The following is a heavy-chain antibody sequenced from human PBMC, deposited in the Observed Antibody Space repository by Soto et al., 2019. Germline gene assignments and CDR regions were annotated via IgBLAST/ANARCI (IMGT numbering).Heavy chain of an antibody. V-gene: IGHV3-15*07. CDR3: TTDGXFHPY. Sequence: GSLRLSCAASGFTFSNAWMNWVRQAPGKGLEWVGLIKSKTDGGTTDYAAPVKGRFTISRDDSKNTLYLQMNSLKTEDTAVYYCTTDGXFHPYWGQGTLVTVSS. CDR1: GFTFSNAW. CDR2: IKSKTDGGTT. J-gene: IGHJ4*02.